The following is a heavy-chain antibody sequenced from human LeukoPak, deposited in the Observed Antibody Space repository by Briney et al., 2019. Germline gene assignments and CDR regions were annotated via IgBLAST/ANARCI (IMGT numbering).Heavy chain of an antibody. V-gene: IGHV3-23*01. CDR2: ISGSGGST. CDR3: AKAPGGYSYGYPFYWYFDL. J-gene: IGHJ2*01. D-gene: IGHD5-18*01. Sequence: GGSLRLSCAASGFTFSSYDMSWVRQAPGKGLEWVSAISGSGGSTYYADSVKGRFTISRDNSKNTLYLQMNSLRAEDTAVYYCAKAPGGYSYGYPFYWYFDLWGRGTLVTVSS. CDR1: GFTFSSYD.